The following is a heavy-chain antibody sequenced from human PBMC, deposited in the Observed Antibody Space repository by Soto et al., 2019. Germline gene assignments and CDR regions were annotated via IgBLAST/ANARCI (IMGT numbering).Heavy chain of an antibody. Sequence: SETLCLTYTVSGGSIAGYYWSWIRRPPGKGLEWIAYIYYSGSTNYNPSLKSRVTISVDTSKNQFSLKLSSVTAADTAVYYCARIPPRSAFDIWGQGTMVTVSS. CDR2: IYYSGST. CDR1: GGSIAGYY. CDR3: ARIPPRSAFDI. D-gene: IGHD3-3*01. J-gene: IGHJ3*02. V-gene: IGHV4-59*08.